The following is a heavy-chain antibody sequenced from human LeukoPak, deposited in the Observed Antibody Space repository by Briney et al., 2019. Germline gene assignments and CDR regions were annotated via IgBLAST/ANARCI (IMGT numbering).Heavy chain of an antibody. Sequence: ASVKVSCKASGYTFTSYGISWVRQAPGQGPEWMGWISAYNGNTNYAQKLQGRVTMTTDTSTSTAYMELRSLRSDDTAVYYCARAELELHWFDPWGQGTLVTVSS. J-gene: IGHJ5*02. CDR2: ISAYNGNT. CDR1: GYTFTSYG. CDR3: ARAELELHWFDP. D-gene: IGHD1-7*01. V-gene: IGHV1-18*01.